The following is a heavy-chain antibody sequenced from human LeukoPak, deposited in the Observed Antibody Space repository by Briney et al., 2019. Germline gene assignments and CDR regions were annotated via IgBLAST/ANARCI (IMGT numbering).Heavy chain of an antibody. V-gene: IGHV4-38-2*02. CDR2: IHHGGTT. Sequence: SETLSLTCTVSGYSISSGYYWGWIRQPPGKGLEWIGSIHHGGTTYYNPSLKSRVTISVDTSKNQFSLKLSSVTAADTAVYYCARLLAYSIELDYWGQGTLVTVSS. J-gene: IGHJ4*02. CDR1: GYSISSGYY. CDR3: ARLLAYSIELDY. D-gene: IGHD6-13*01.